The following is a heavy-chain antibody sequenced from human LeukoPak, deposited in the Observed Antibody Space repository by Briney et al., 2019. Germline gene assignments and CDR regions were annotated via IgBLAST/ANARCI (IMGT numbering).Heavy chain of an antibody. V-gene: IGHV3-23*01. Sequence: GGSLTLSCASSGFIFSGYAMIWVRQAPGKGLELVSNISGSGASTFYADPVRGRFITSKAIPSNTVYLQMNSLRAEDTAVYYCAKGRRGYTNYYFDYWGQGTLVTVSS. D-gene: IGHD2-2*02. J-gene: IGHJ4*02. CDR1: GFIFSGYA. CDR2: ISGSGAST. CDR3: AKGRRGYTNYYFDY.